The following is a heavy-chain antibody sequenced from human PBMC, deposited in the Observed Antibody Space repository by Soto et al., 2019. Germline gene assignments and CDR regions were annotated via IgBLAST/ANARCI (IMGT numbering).Heavy chain of an antibody. D-gene: IGHD6-13*01. CDR2: ISGSGGSK. Sequence: EVQLLESGGGLVQPGGSLRLSCAASGLTFRSYYMTWVRQAPGKGLEWVSAISGSGGSKHYADSVKGRFTISRDNSKNPLYVQMNSLRAEDTAVYYCAKGSAAATPDAFDIWGQGTMVTVSS. J-gene: IGHJ3*02. CDR1: GLTFRSYY. CDR3: AKGSAAATPDAFDI. V-gene: IGHV3-23*01.